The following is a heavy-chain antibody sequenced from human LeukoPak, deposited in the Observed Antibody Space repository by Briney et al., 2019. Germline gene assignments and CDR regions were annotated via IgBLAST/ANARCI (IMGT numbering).Heavy chain of an antibody. V-gene: IGHV1-18*01. CDR3: ARGNTWKEEGGAWSAP. Sequence: ASVKVSCKASGYTFTSYDISWVRQAPGQGLEWMGWISAYNGNTNYAQKLQGRVTMTTDTSTSTAYMELRSLRSDDTAVYYCARGNTWKEEGGAWSAPWGKETLSPSPQ. CDR1: GYTFTSYD. J-gene: IGHJ5*02. CDR2: ISAYNGNT. D-gene: IGHD1-20*01.